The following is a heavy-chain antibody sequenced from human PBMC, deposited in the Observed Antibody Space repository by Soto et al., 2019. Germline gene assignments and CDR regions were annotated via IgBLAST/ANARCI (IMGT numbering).Heavy chain of an antibody. CDR2: INPSGGST. J-gene: IGHJ6*02. V-gene: IGHV1-46*01. CDR1: GYTFTSYY. D-gene: IGHD2-2*01. CDR3: ARDTAVSGVPAATVYYYGMDV. Sequence: AAVKVSCKASGYTFTSYYMHWVRQAPGQGLEWMGIINPSGGSTSYAQKFQGRVTMTRDTSTSTVYMELSSLRSEDTAVYYCARDTAVSGVPAATVYYYGMDVWGQGTTVTVSS.